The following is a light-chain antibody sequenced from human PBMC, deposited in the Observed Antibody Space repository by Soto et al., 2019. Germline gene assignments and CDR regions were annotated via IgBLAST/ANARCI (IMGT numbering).Light chain of an antibody. J-gene: IGKJ1*01. CDR3: QQSNNWPPT. Sequence: SKSPGTLSLSPGERATLSCRASQSLSNNIYLAWYQQKPGQAPRLLIYGASTRATGIPARFSGSGSGTEFTLTISSLQSEDFAVDYCQQSNNWPPTFCEGTKVDI. V-gene: IGKV3-15*01. CDR2: GAS. CDR1: QSLSNN.